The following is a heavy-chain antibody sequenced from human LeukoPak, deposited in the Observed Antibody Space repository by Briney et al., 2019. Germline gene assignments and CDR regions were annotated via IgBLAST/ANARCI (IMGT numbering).Heavy chain of an antibody. CDR1: GFTFDDYA. CDR2: ISWYSGSI. D-gene: IGHD2-2*01. Sequence: PGGSLRLSCAASGFTFDDYAMHWPRQAPGKGLVWVSGISWYSGSIGYADSVKGRFTISRDNAKNSLYLQMNSLRAEDTALYYCAKDRLVVVPAASYYYGMDVWGQGTTVTVSS. J-gene: IGHJ6*02. CDR3: AKDRLVVVPAASYYYGMDV. V-gene: IGHV3-9*01.